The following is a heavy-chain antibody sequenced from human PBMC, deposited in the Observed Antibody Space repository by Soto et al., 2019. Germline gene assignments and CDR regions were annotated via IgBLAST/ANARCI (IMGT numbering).Heavy chain of an antibody. J-gene: IGHJ4*02. CDR2: IYYSGST. CDR1: GGSISSGGYY. CDR3: AGGRDGSNGLFDY. D-gene: IGHD2-15*01. Sequence: QVQLQESGPGLVKPSQTLSLTCTVSGGSISSGGYYWSWIRQHPGKGLEWIGYIYYSGSTYYNPSLKSRVTISVETSKIQFSLKLSSVTAADTAVYYCAGGRDGSNGLFDYWGKGTLVTVSS. V-gene: IGHV4-31*03.